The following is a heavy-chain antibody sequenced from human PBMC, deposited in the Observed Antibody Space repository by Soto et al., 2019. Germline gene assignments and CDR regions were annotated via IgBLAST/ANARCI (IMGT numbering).Heavy chain of an antibody. CDR1: GGSISSYY. CDR3: ARGEDYYDSSGYYYDQLRWFDP. J-gene: IGHJ5*02. D-gene: IGHD3-22*01. V-gene: IGHV4-59*01. CDR2: IYYSGST. Sequence: SETLSLTCTFSGGSISSYYWIWIRQPPGKGLEWIGYIYYSGSTNNNPSLKSRVTISVDTSKNQFSLKLSSVTAADTAVYYCARGEDYYDSSGYYYDQLRWFDPWGQGTLVTVSS.